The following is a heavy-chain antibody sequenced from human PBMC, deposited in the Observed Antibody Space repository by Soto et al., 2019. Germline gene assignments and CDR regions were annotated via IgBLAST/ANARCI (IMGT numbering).Heavy chain of an antibody. D-gene: IGHD4-17*01. CDR1: GFTFNNYA. CDR2: IGGRGGNT. CDR3: AKPSAYGDFAGSFDS. V-gene: IGHV3-23*01. J-gene: IGHJ4*02. Sequence: EVHLLESGGGLVQRGGSLRLSCVASGFTFNNYAMNWVRQAPGKGLEWVSNIGGRGGNTFYADSMRGRFTISRDNSKNTVYLQMNNLRVDDSATYYCAKPSAYGDFAGSFDSWGQGTLVTVSS.